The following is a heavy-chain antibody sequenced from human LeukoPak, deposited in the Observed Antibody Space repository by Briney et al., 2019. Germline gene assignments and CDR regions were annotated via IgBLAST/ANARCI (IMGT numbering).Heavy chain of an antibody. D-gene: IGHD3-16*01. CDR3: ARGIKMFDY. CDR1: GFTFSSYG. V-gene: IGHV3-33*01. J-gene: IGHJ4*02. CDR2: IWYDGSNK. Sequence: PGGSLRLSCAASGFTFSSYGMHWVRQAPGKGLEWVAVIWYDGSNKYYADSVKGRFTISRDNAKNSLYLQMNSLRAEDTAVYYCARGIKMFDYWGQGTLVTVSS.